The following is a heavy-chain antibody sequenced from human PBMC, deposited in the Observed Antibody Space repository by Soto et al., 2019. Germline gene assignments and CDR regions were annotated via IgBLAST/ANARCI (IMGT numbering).Heavy chain of an antibody. J-gene: IGHJ3*02. V-gene: IGHV4-34*01. CDR3: AREIVYHGSGSDLGAFDI. Sequence: SETLSLTCAVYGGSFSGYYWSWIRQPPGKGLEWIGEINHSGSTNYNPSLKSRVTISVDTSKNQFSLKLSSVTAADTAVYYCAREIVYHGSGSDLGAFDIWGQGTMVTVSS. CDR1: GGSFSGYY. D-gene: IGHD3-10*01. CDR2: INHSGST.